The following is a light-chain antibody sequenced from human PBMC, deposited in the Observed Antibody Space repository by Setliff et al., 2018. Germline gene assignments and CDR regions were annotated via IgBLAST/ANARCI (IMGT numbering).Light chain of an antibody. J-gene: IGKJ3*01. CDR2: AAS. CDR1: QGISNY. Sequence: DIQMTQSPSSLSASVGDRVTITCRASQGISNYLAWYQQKPGKVPKLLIYAASTLQSGVSSRFSGSGSGTDFTLTISSLQPEDAASYYCQKCNSAPFTVGPGTKVDIK. V-gene: IGKV1-27*01. CDR3: QKCNSAPFT.